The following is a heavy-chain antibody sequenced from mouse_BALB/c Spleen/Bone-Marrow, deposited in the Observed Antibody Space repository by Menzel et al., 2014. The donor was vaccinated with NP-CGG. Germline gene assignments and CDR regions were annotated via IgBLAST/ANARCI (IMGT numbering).Heavy chain of an antibody. V-gene: IGHV1-9*01. J-gene: IGHJ1*01. CDR2: ILPGSGST. D-gene: IGHD4-1*01. CDR3: ARTGTDWYFDV. Sequence: VKLMESGAELMKPGASVKISYKATGYTFSSYWIEWVKQRPGHGLEWIGEILPGSGSTNYNEKFKGKATFTADTSSNTAYMQLSSLTSEDSAVYYCARTGTDWYFDVWGAGTTVTVSS. CDR1: GYTFSSYW.